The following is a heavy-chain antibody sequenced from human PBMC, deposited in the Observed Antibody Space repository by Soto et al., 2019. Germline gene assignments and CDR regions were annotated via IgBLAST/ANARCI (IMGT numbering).Heavy chain of an antibody. V-gene: IGHV1-69*13. D-gene: IGHD3-10*01. J-gene: IGHJ6*02. CDR2: IIPIFGTA. CDR1: GGTFSSYA. CDR3: ARVLHYYGSGSLYGMDV. Sequence: SVKVSCKASGGTFSSYAISWVRQAPGQGLEWMGGIIPIFGTANYAQKFQGRVTITADESTRTAYMELSSLRSEDTAVYYCARVLHYYGSGSLYGMDVWGQGTTVTVSS.